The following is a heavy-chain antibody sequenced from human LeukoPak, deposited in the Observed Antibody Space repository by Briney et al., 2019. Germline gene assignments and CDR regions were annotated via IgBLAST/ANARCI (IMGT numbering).Heavy chain of an antibody. CDR2: ISSSSSYI. Sequence: GGSLRLSCAASGFTFSSYSMNRVRQAPGKGLEWVSSISSSSSYIYYADSVKGRFTISRDNAKNSLYLQMNSLRAEDTAVYYCARDRSIWFGEPNFDYWAREPWSPSPQ. CDR3: ARDRSIWFGEPNFDY. J-gene: IGHJ4*02. D-gene: IGHD3-10*01. V-gene: IGHV3-21*01. CDR1: GFTFSSYS.